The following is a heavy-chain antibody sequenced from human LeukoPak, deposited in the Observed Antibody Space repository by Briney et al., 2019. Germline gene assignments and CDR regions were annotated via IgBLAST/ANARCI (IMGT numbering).Heavy chain of an antibody. CDR1: GGSISSGDYY. D-gene: IGHD6-6*01. J-gene: IGHJ4*02. CDR3: ARGPSFPLYYFAS. V-gene: IGHV4-30-4*08. Sequence: SQTLSLTCTVSGGSISSGDYYWSWLRQPPGKGLEWIGYIYYSGSTYYNPSLKSRVTISVDTSKNQFSLKLSSVTAADTAVYYCARGPSFPLYYFASWGQGTLVTVSS. CDR2: IYYSGST.